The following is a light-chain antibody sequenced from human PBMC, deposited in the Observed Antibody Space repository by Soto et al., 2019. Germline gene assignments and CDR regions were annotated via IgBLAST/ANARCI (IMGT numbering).Light chain of an antibody. V-gene: IGLV1-40*01. CDR2: GNS. Sequence: QSVLTQPPSVSGAPGQRVTISCTGSSSNIGAGYNVHWYQQLPGTAPKLLIYGNSNRPSRVPDRFSGSKSGTSASLAITGLQAEDEADYCQSYDSRVRVVFGGGTKLTVL. J-gene: IGLJ2*01. CDR1: SSNIGAGYN. CDR3: QSYDSRVRVV.